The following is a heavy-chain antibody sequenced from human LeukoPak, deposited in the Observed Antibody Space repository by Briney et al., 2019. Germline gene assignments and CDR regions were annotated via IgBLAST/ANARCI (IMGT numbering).Heavy chain of an antibody. CDR3: ARDSFGFCGGGSCFLTVVSHQKGEGYYYYYRDV. CDR2: INPSGGST. V-gene: IGHV1-46*01. J-gene: IGHJ6*03. D-gene: IGHD2-15*01. CDR1: GYTFTSYY. Sequence: ASVKDSCKASGYTFTSYYMHWVRQAPGQGLEWMGIINPSGGSTSYAQKFQGRVTMTRDMSTSTVYMELSSLRSEDTAVYYCARDSFGFCGGGSCFLTVVSHQKGEGYYYYYRDVGGKGPRVTVSS.